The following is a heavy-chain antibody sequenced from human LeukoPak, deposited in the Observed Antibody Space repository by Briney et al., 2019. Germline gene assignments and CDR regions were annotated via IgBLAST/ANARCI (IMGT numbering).Heavy chain of an antibody. CDR2: IYYSGST. J-gene: IGHJ5*02. Sequence: SETLSLTCTVSGGSISSYYWSWIRQPPGKGLDWIGYIYYSGSTNYNPSLKSRVTISVDTSKNQFSLKLSSVTAADTAVYYCARVPFIAAAGTENWFDPWGRGTLVTVSS. CDR1: GGSISSYY. CDR3: ARVPFIAAAGTENWFDP. V-gene: IGHV4-59*01. D-gene: IGHD6-13*01.